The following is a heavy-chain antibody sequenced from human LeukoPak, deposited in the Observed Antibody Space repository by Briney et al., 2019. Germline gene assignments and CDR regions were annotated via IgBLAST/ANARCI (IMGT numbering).Heavy chain of an antibody. CDR3: AKSRGQYGDYLFYYYGMDV. Sequence: GGSLRLSCAASGFTFSSCAMSWVRQAPGKGLEGVSGISDSGVTTYHADSVKGRFTISRDNSKNTLYLQMNSLRAEDTALYYCAKSRGQYGDYLFYYYGMDVWGQGTTVTGSS. J-gene: IGHJ6*02. D-gene: IGHD4-17*01. CDR2: ISDSGVTT. CDR1: GFTFSSCA. V-gene: IGHV3-23*01.